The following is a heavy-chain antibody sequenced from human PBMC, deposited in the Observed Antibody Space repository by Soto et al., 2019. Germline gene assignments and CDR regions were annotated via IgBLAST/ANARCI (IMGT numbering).Heavy chain of an antibody. D-gene: IGHD3-22*01. Sequence: QVQLVESGGGVVQPGRSLRLSCAASGFTFSSYGMHWVRQAPGKGLEWVAVISYDGSNKYYADSVKGRFTISRDNSKNTLYLKMNSLRAEDTAVYYCAKDPAMIGVVITPLERLGCGMDVWGQGTTVTVSS. CDR2: ISYDGSNK. V-gene: IGHV3-30*18. CDR1: GFTFSSYG. J-gene: IGHJ6*02. CDR3: AKDPAMIGVVITPLERLGCGMDV.